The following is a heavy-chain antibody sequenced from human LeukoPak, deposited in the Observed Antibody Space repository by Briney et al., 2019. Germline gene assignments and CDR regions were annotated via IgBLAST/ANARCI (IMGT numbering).Heavy chain of an antibody. CDR1: GYAFTSYY. Sequence: GASLKLSCATSGYAFTSYYMTWVRQAPGKGLEWVANINREGSKKDYVDKVKGRVTISRNNAKNSVDLQMDSLRFEDTSVYYCARMGATELQRVFDFWGQGTLVTVSS. J-gene: IGHJ4*02. D-gene: IGHD1-14*01. V-gene: IGHV3-7*03. CDR3: ARMGATELQRVFDF. CDR2: INREGSKK.